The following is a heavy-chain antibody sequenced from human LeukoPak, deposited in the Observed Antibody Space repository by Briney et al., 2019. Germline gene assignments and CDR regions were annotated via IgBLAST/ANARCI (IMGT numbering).Heavy chain of an antibody. CDR1: GFTFSDYY. Sequence: GGSLRLSCAASGFTFSDYYMSWIRQAPGKGLEWVSYISHRVSDVQYADSVKGRFTISRDNARNSLYLQMNGLRAEDTAMYYCARHDSTFVAFDYWGQGTLVTVSS. CDR3: ARHDSTFVAFDY. D-gene: IGHD2-21*01. CDR2: ISHRVSDV. J-gene: IGHJ4*02. V-gene: IGHV3-11*01.